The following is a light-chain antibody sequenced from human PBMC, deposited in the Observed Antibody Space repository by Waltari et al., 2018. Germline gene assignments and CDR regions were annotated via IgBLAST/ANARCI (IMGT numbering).Light chain of an antibody. J-gene: IGLJ1*01. CDR2: EVN. CDR1: SSDVGGYNY. Sequence: QSALTQPPSASGSPGQSVTISCTGTSSDVGGYNYVSWYQQHPGKAPKLMIYEVNKRPSGVPDRFSVSKSGNTASLTVSGLQAEDEADYYCSSYAGSNSFVFGTGTKVTVL. V-gene: IGLV2-8*01. CDR3: SSYAGSNSFV.